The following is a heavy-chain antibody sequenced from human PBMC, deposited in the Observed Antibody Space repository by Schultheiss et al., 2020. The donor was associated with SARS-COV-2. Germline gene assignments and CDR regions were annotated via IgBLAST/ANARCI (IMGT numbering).Heavy chain of an antibody. CDR3: ARAGSQADDY. J-gene: IGHJ4*02. D-gene: IGHD6-19*01. CDR2: ISSSGSTI. CDR1: GFTFSSYE. V-gene: IGHV3-48*03. Sequence: GGSLRLSCAASGFTFSSYEMNWVRQAPGKGLEWVSYISSSGSTIYYADSVKGRFTISRDNAKNSLYLQMNSLRTEDTSIYYCARAGSQADDYWGQGTLVTVSS.